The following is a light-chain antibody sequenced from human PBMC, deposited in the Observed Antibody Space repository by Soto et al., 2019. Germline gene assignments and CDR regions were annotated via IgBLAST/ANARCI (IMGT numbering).Light chain of an antibody. J-gene: IGKJ2*01. V-gene: IGKV3-20*01. CDR1: QSVSSSY. Sequence: EIVLTQSPGTLYLSPGERATLSCRASQSVSSSYLAWYQQKPGQAPRLLIYGASSRATGIPDRFSGSGSGTDFTLTISRLEPEDFAVYYCQQYGSSPRMYTFGQGTKLEIK. CDR2: GAS. CDR3: QQYGSSPRMYT.